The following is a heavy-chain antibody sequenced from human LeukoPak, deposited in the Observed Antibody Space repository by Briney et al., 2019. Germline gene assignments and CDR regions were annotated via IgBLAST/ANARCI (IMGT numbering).Heavy chain of an antibody. CDR1: GFTFSSYW. V-gene: IGHV3-7*01. J-gene: IGHJ6*03. Sequence: PGGSLRLSCATSGFTFSSYWMSWVRQAPGKGLEWVANIKQDGSEKYYVDSVRGRFTISRDNAKNSLYLQMNTLRAEDTAVYYCAGTDSYYYYYMDVWGKGTTVTISS. CDR2: IKQDGSEK. CDR3: AGTDSYYYYYMDV.